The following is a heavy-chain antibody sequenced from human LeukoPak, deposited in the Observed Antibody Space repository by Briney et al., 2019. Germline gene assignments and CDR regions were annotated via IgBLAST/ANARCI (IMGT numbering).Heavy chain of an antibody. J-gene: IGHJ3*02. CDR1: GFTFSSFS. V-gene: IGHV3-21*01. CDR3: ARDQFIHAFDI. D-gene: IGHD5-24*01. CDR2: IYSTATYI. Sequence: GGSLRLSCAASGFTFSSFSMNWVRQAPGKGLEWVSSIYSTATYIYYADSVKGRFTISRDNAENSLYLQMNSLRAEDTAVYYCARDQFIHAFDIWGQGTMVTVSS.